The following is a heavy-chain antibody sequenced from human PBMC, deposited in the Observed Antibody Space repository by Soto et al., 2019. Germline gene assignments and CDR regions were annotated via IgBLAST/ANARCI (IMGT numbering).Heavy chain of an antibody. Sequence: VKVSCKASGYTFTSYYMHWVRQAPGQGLEWMGIINPSGGSTSYAQKFQGRVTMTRDTSTSTVYMELSSLRSEDTAVYYCARGSSYYDSSSEIYYYYGMDVWGQGTTVTVSS. V-gene: IGHV1-46*01. CDR2: INPSGGST. J-gene: IGHJ6*02. CDR3: ARGSSYYDSSSEIYYYYGMDV. D-gene: IGHD3-22*01. CDR1: GYTFTSYY.